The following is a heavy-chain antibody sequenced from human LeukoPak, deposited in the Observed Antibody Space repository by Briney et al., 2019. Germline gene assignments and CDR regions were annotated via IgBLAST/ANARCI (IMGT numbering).Heavy chain of an antibody. CDR3: ARDKSSSWYENYYYMDV. V-gene: IGHV3-11*01. J-gene: IGHJ6*03. D-gene: IGHD6-13*01. Sequence: GGSLRLSCAASGFTFSDYYMSWIRQAPGKGLEWVSYISSSGSTIYYADSVKGRFTISRDNAKNSLYLQMNSLRAEDTAVYYCARDKSSSWYENYYYMDVWGKGTTVTVSS. CDR2: ISSSGSTI. CDR1: GFTFSDYY.